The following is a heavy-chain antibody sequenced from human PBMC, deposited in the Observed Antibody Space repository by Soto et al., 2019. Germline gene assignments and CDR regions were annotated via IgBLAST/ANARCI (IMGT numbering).Heavy chain of an antibody. Sequence: QVQLVQSGAEVKKPGASVKVSCKASGYNFSKYYMHWVRQAPGQGLEWMGIINPGGGSTVYAQEFQGRVSMTRDTSTSTVYMEMSSLSSGDTAVYYCTRDFGTNRVTAGDFWGQGTLVTVSS. CDR1: GYNFSKYY. J-gene: IGHJ4*02. D-gene: IGHD2-8*01. CDR3: TRDFGTNRVTAGDF. CDR2: INPGGGST. V-gene: IGHV1-46*01.